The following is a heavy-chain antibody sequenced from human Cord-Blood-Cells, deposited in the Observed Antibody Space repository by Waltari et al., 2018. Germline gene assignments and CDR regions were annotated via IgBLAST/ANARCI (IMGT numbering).Heavy chain of an antibody. V-gene: IGHV3-74*01. Sequence: VHLVESREGVVQPVGSLKLFCAAAGLSLTYYCIHWVRVAPGRGLVWGPRINSEGSRTSSGESVKGRFTISRDNAKNTLYLQMNSLRAEDTAVYYCARGRRDRGGYFDLWGRGTLVTVSS. CDR2: INSEGSRT. CDR1: GLSLTYYC. J-gene: IGHJ2*01. CDR3: ARGRRDRGGYFDL. D-gene: IGHD3-10*01.